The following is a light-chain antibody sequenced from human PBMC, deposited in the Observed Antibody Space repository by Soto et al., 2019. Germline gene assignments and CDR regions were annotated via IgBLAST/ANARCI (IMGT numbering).Light chain of an antibody. Sequence: EIVLTQSPATLSLSPGERATLSCRASQSVSSSLAWYQQKPGQAPRLLIYAASHRATGIPTRFSGSGSGTDFTLTISSLEPEDFAVYYCQQRSDWPPSLTFGGGTKVDIK. CDR1: QSVSSS. V-gene: IGKV3-11*01. CDR2: AAS. J-gene: IGKJ4*01. CDR3: QQRSDWPPSLT.